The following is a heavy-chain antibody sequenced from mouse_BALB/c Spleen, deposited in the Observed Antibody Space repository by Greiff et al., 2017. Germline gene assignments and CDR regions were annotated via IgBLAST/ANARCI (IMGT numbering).Heavy chain of an antibody. D-gene: IGHD2-12*01. CDR3: ARGYDGAWFAY. V-gene: IGHV5-4*02. Sequence: EVKLVESGGGLVKPGGSLKLSCAASGFTFSDYYMYWVRQTPEKRLEWVATISDGGSYTYYPDSVKGRFTISRDNAKNNLYLQMSSLKSEDTAMYYCARGYDGAWFAYWGQGTLVTVSA. CDR1: GFTFSDYY. J-gene: IGHJ3*01. CDR2: ISDGGSYT.